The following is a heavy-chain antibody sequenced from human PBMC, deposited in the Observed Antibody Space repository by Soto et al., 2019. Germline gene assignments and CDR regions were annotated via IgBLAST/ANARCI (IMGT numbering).Heavy chain of an antibody. V-gene: IGHV4-59*08. CDR3: ARHKGAIFGVVHYYYYMDV. CDR2: IYYSGST. J-gene: IGHJ6*03. CDR1: GGSISSYY. D-gene: IGHD3-3*01. Sequence: QVQLQESGPGLVKPSETLSLTCTVSGGSISSYYWSWIRQPPGKGLEWIGYIYYSGSTNYNPTLKSRVTISVDTSKNQFSLKMSSVTAADTAVYYCARHKGAIFGVVHYYYYMDVWGKGTTVTVSS.